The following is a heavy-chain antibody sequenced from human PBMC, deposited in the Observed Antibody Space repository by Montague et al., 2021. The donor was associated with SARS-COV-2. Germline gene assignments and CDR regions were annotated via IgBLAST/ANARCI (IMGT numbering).Heavy chain of an antibody. CDR1: GGSISTSPYF. V-gene: IGHV4-39*07. Sequence: SETLSLTCTVSGGSISTSPYFWGWIRQLPGKGLEWIGSIYYSGSTYYNPSLKSRVATSIDTSENQFSLKLSSVTAADTAVYYCARGNRRAVAGTDFDYWGQGTLVTVSS. D-gene: IGHD6-19*01. J-gene: IGHJ4*02. CDR3: ARGNRRAVAGTDFDY. CDR2: IYYSGST.